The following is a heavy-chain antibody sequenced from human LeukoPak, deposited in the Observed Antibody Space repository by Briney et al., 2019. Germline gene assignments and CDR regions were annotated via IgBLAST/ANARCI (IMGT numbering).Heavy chain of an antibody. D-gene: IGHD2/OR15-2a*01. Sequence: GGSLRLSCAASGFTFSSYSMNWVRQAPGKGLEWVSYISSSSSTIYYADSVKGRFTISRDNAENSLYLQMNSLRAEDTAVYYCARVVIGVVLNYYYYYMDVWGKGTTVTVSS. CDR2: ISSSSSTI. CDR3: ARVVIGVVLNYYYYYMDV. J-gene: IGHJ6*03. V-gene: IGHV3-48*01. CDR1: GFTFSSYS.